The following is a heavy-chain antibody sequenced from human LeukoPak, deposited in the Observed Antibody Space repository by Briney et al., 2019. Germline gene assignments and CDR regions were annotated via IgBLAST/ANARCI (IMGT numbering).Heavy chain of an antibody. CDR2: IRSKANSYAT. D-gene: IGHD5-18*01. CDR1: GFTFSSYS. V-gene: IGHV3-73*01. J-gene: IGHJ3*02. CDR3: TSTAMVNAFDI. Sequence: GGSLRLSCAASGFTFSSYSMNWVRQASGKGLEWVGRIRSKANSYATAYAASVKGRFTISRDDSKNTAYLQMNSLKTEDTAVYYCTSTAMVNAFDIWGQGTMVTVSS.